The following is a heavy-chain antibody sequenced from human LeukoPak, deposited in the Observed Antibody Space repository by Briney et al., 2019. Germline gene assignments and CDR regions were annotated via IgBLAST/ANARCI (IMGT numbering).Heavy chain of an antibody. CDR1: RFTFSDYW. CDR3: ARGSVVDESGSYYRWFDL. J-gene: IGHJ5*01. CDR2: IKQDGSEK. V-gene: IGHV3-7*01. D-gene: IGHD3-10*01. Sequence: GGSLRLSCAASRFTFSDYWMSWVRQAPGKGLEWVANIKQDGSEKDYVDSVRGRFTVSRDNRENSLYLHLNSLGVEDTAVYYCARGSVVDESGSYYRWFDLWGQGSLVAVS.